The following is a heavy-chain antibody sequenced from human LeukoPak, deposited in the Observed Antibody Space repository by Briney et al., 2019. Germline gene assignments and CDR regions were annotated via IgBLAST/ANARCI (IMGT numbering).Heavy chain of an antibody. J-gene: IGHJ6*02. CDR2: ISSSSSYT. D-gene: IGHD6-13*01. CDR1: GFTFSSYA. V-gene: IGHV3-11*06. CDR3: ARGDIAAAGSFNYYYGMDV. Sequence: GGSLRLSCAASGFTFSSYAMSWIRQAPGKGLEWVSYISSSSSYTNYADSVKGRFTISRDNAKNSLYLQMNSLRAEDTAVYYCARGDIAAAGSFNYYYGMDVWGQGTTVTVSS.